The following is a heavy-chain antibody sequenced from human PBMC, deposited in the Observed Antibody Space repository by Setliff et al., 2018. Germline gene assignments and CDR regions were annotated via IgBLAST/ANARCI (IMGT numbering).Heavy chain of an antibody. D-gene: IGHD3-22*01. CDR1: GFTFSGYG. V-gene: IGHV3-30*02. CDR3: AKDTYYYDSSGYYVFDY. CDR2: IRPDGSNK. Sequence: GESLRLSCAASGFTFSGYGIHWVRQAPGKGLEWVAFIRPDGSNKYYADFVKGRFTISRDNSKNTLYLQMNSLRVEDTAVYYCAKDTYYYDSSGYYVFDYWGQGTLVTVS. J-gene: IGHJ4*02.